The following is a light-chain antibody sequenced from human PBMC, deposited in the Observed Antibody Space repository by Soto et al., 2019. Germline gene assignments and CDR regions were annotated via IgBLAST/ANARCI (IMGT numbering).Light chain of an antibody. V-gene: IGKV1-9*01. CDR1: QGISSY. CDR2: AAS. Sequence: QLTHSASALSSSVVGIVTIXGRASQGISSYLAWYQQKPGKAPKLLIYAASTLQSGVPSRFSGSGSGTDFTLTISSLQPEDFATYYCQQLNSYPLFFGQGTRLEI. CDR3: QQLNSYPLF. J-gene: IGKJ5*01.